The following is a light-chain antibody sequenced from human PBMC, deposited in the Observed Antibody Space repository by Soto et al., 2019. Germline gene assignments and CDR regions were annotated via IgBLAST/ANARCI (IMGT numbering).Light chain of an antibody. V-gene: IGLV2-8*01. CDR1: SSDIGGYNS. J-gene: IGLJ2*01. CDR2: DVT. Sequence: QSALTQSPSASGSPGQSVTISCTGTSSDIGGYNSVSWYQQHPGKAPKVMIYDVTKRPSGVPDRFSGSKSGNTASLTVSALQAEDEADYYCSSFSSDTTLFVFGGGTKLTVL. CDR3: SSFSSDTTLFV.